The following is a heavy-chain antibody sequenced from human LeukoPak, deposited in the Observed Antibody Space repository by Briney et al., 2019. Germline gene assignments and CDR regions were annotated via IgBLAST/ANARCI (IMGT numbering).Heavy chain of an antibody. Sequence: ASVKVSCKASGYTFTGYYMHWVRQAPGQGLEWMGWINPNSGGTNYAQKFQGRVTMTRDTSISTAYMELSRLRSDDTAVYYCARDMVRGLGMLFDPWGQGTLVTVSS. CDR3: ARDMVRGLGMLFDP. V-gene: IGHV1-2*02. D-gene: IGHD3-10*01. J-gene: IGHJ5*02. CDR2: INPNSGGT. CDR1: GYTFTGYY.